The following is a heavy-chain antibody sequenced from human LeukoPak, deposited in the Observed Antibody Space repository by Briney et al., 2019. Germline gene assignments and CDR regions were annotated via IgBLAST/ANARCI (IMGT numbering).Heavy chain of an antibody. Sequence: GASVKVSCKASGYSFTSYAIIWSRQAPGQGLEWMGWINSYSGRTNYAQNLQGRVTMTTDTSTSTAYMELTSLRSDDTAVYYCAREIQSMAPGHWGQGTQVTVSS. J-gene: IGHJ4*02. CDR3: AREIQSMAPGH. V-gene: IGHV1-18*01. D-gene: IGHD3-10*01. CDR1: GYSFTSYA. CDR2: INSYSGRT.